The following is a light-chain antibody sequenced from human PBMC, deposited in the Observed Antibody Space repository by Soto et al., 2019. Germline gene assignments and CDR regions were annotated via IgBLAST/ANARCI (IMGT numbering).Light chain of an antibody. Sequence: DTQSTQSPSTLSASVGDRVTITCRASQSISSWLAWYQQKPGKAPKLLIYDASSLESGVPSRFSGSGSGTEFTLTISSLQPDDFATYYCQQYNSYSWTFGQGTKVDIK. CDR1: QSISSW. CDR3: QQYNSYSWT. CDR2: DAS. J-gene: IGKJ1*01. V-gene: IGKV1-5*01.